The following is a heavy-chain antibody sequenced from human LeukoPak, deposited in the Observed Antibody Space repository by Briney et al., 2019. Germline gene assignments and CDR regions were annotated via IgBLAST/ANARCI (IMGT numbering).Heavy chain of an antibody. CDR2: ISWNSGSI. CDR1: GFTFNSYS. D-gene: IGHD4-17*01. Sequence: QPGGSLRLSCAASGFTFNSYSMNWVRHAPGKGLEWVSGISWNSGSIGYADSVKGRFTISRDNAKNSLYLQMNSLRAEDTALYYCAKAQDYGDYPYYFDYWGQGTLVTVSS. CDR3: AKAQDYGDYPYYFDY. J-gene: IGHJ4*02. V-gene: IGHV3-9*01.